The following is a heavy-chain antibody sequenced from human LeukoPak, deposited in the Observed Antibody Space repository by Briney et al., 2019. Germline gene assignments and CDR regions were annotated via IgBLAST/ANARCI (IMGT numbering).Heavy chain of an antibody. V-gene: IGHV4-59*01. J-gene: IGHJ4*02. CDR1: GGSIKTNY. CDR2: IYNSGST. CDR3: ARETPYGSGSYPFDY. Sequence: PSETLSLTCTVSGGSIKTNYWSWIRQPPGKGLEWIGYIYNSGSTNNNPSLKSRVTISVDTSKKQFSLKLSSVTAADTAVYYCARETPYGSGSYPFDYWGQGILVTVSS. D-gene: IGHD3-10*01.